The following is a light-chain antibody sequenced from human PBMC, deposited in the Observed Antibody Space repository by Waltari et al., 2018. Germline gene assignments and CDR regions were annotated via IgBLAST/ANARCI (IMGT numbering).Light chain of an antibody. CDR3: QQFYHAPQT. Sequence: DIVMTQSPDSLAVSLSERATINCKSTQIILFSSYNKRFLHWYQQRPGQPPRLLLYWASTRASGVPDRISGSGSGTDFTLTISGLQTEDVAIYYCQQFYHAPQTFGQGTKVEIK. J-gene: IGKJ2*01. CDR1: QIILFSSYNKRF. V-gene: IGKV4-1*01. CDR2: WAS.